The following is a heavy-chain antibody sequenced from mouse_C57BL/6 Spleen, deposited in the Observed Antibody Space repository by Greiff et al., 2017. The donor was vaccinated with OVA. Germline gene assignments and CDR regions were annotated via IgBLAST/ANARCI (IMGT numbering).Heavy chain of an antibody. CDR2: ISSGSSTI. J-gene: IGHJ4*01. D-gene: IGHD1-1*01. V-gene: IGHV5-17*01. CDR3: ARGPVVARAMDY. Sequence: DVTLVESGGGLVKPGGSLKLSCAASGFTFSDYGMHWVRQAPEKGLEWVAYISSGSSTIYYADTVKGRFTISRDNAKNTLFLQMTSLRSEDTAMYYCARGPVVARAMDYWGQGTSVTVSS. CDR1: GFTFSDYG.